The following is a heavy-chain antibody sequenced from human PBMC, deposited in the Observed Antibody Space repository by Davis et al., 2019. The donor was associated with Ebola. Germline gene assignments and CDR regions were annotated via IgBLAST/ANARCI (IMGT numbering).Heavy chain of an antibody. CDR3: VRGSDYGGGSWDGMDV. CDR2: IYGGGTP. D-gene: IGHD4-23*01. J-gene: IGHJ6*04. CDR1: GFTFDDYA. V-gene: IGHV3-53*01. Sequence: PGGSLRLSCAASGFTFDDYAMHWVRQAPGKGLEWVSVIYGGGTPYYADSVKGRFTISRDNSKNTLYLQMNSLRAEDTAVYYCVRGSDYGGGSWDGMDVWGKGTTVTVSS.